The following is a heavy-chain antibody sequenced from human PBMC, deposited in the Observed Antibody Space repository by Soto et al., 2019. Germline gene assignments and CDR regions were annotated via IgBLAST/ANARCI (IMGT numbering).Heavy chain of an antibody. CDR1: GYTFTSYA. D-gene: IGHD3-10*01. J-gene: IGHJ5*02. V-gene: IGHV1-3*01. CDR3: ASLLWFGELLYSGGP. CDR2: INAGNGNT. Sequence: ASVKVSCKASGYTFTSYAMHWVRQAPGQRLEWRGWINAGNGNTKYSQKFQGRVTITRDTSASTAYMELSSLRSEDTAVYYCASLLWFGELLYSGGPWGQGTLVTVSS.